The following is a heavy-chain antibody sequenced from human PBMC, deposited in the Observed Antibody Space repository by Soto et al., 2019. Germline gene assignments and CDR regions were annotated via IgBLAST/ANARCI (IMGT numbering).Heavy chain of an antibody. J-gene: IGHJ4*02. CDR1: GGTFSSYA. CDR3: ARSGIAAAGHFDY. Sequence: AVKVSCKASGGTFSSYAISWVRQAPGQGLEWMGGIIPIFGTANYAQKFQGRVTITADESTSTAYMELSSLRSEDTAVYYCARSGIAAAGHFDYWGQGTLVTVSS. D-gene: IGHD6-13*01. V-gene: IGHV1-69*13. CDR2: IIPIFGTA.